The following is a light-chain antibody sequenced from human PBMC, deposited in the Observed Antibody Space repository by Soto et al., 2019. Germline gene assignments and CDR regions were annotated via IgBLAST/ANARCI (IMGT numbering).Light chain of an antibody. CDR2: AAS. Sequence: DIQMTQSPSSLSASVGDRFTITCRATQSTSSYLNWYQQKPGKAPKLLIYAASSFKSGVPSRFSASGSGTAFTLTISSLQPEDFATYYCQQSYNTPWTFGHGTKVEIK. CDR1: QSTSSY. J-gene: IGKJ1*01. CDR3: QQSYNTPWT. V-gene: IGKV1-39*01.